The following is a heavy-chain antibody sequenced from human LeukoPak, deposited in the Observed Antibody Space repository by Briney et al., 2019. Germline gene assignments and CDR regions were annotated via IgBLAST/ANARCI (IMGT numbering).Heavy chain of an antibody. Sequence: PGGSPRLSCAASGFTLSSYSMNWVREAPGKGLEWVSYISSSSGTINYADSVKDRFTISGDNARNSLYLQMNSLRGEDTAVYYCARDHNYAFDYWGQGTLVTVSS. J-gene: IGHJ4*02. CDR2: ISSSSGTI. D-gene: IGHD5-18*01. CDR1: GFTLSSYS. V-gene: IGHV3-48*01. CDR3: ARDHNYAFDY.